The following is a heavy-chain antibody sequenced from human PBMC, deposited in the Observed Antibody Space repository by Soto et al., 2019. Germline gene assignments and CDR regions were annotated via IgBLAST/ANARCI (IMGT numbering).Heavy chain of an antibody. CDR2: IYHSGTT. CDR1: GDSISSNNW. D-gene: IGHD3-22*01. V-gene: IGHV4-4*02. Sequence: QVRLQESGPGVVKPSGTLSLTCAVSGDSISSNNWWSWVRQTPGKGLEWIGEIYHSGTTNYSPSLKSRVTISVDKSKNQFSLILTSVTAADTAVYYCARDPPGSSGYHFDYWGQGTLVTVSS. J-gene: IGHJ4*02. CDR3: ARDPPGSSGYHFDY.